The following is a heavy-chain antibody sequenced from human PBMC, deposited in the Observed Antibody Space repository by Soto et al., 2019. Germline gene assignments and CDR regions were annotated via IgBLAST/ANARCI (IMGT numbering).Heavy chain of an antibody. V-gene: IGHV1-58*01. CDR1: GFTFTSSA. CDR3: ARDAYYYDSSGYYLPYYGMDV. D-gene: IGHD3-22*01. J-gene: IGHJ6*02. Sequence: SVKVSCKASGFTFTSSAVQWVRQARGQRLEWIGWIVVGSGNTNYAQKFQDRVTMTRDMSTSTVYMELSSLRSEDTAVYYCARDAYYYDSSGYYLPYYGMDVWGQGTTVTVSS. CDR2: IVVGSGNT.